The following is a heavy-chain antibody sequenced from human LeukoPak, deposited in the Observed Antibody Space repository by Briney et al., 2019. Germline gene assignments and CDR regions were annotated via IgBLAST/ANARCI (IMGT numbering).Heavy chain of an antibody. CDR2: IHYSGGT. D-gene: IGHD6-19*01. Sequence: SETLSLTCTVSGGSISVAGHYWGWIRQHPGKGLECIGYIHYSGGTNYNPSLKSRVTISVDTSKNQFSLRLTSVTAADTAVYYCARAVTGDFDYWGHGALVTVSS. CDR3: ARAVTGDFDY. CDR1: GGSISVAGHY. J-gene: IGHJ4*01. V-gene: IGHV4-31*03.